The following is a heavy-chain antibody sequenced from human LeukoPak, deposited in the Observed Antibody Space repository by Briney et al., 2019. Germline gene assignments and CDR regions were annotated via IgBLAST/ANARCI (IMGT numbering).Heavy chain of an antibody. V-gene: IGHV3-30*03. CDR2: ISHEGSNQ. J-gene: IGHJ4*02. D-gene: IGHD6-19*01. CDR3: ARTREQWQVLDY. Sequence: GRSLRLSCAASGFSFGSYGMHWVRQAPGKGLEWVAVISHEGSNQYYADSVKGRFTISRDNSKNMFYLQMNSLRPEDTAVYYCARTREQWQVLDYWGQGTLVTVSS. CDR1: GFSFGSYG.